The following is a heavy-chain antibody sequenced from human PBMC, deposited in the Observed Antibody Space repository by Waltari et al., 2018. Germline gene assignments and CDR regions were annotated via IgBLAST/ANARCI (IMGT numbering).Heavy chain of an antibody. CDR2: IKQDGSEK. V-gene: IGHV3-7*01. D-gene: IGHD3-16*01. Sequence: EVQLVESGGGLVQPGGSLRLSCADSDFTFSSFGMSRVREAPGKGLEWVANIKQDGSEKYYVDSVKGRFTISRDNANNSLYLQMNSLRAEDTAVYYCANLRSYYYYMDVWGKGTTVTVSS. CDR3: ANLRSYYYYMDV. J-gene: IGHJ6*03. CDR1: DFTFSSFG.